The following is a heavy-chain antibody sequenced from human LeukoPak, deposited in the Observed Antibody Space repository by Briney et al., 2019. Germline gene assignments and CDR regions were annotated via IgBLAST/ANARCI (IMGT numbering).Heavy chain of an antibody. Sequence: SETLSLTCTVSGGSISISSYYWGWIRQSPGNGLEWIGSIYYSGRTYYNPSLKSRVTISVDTSKNEFSLKLSSVTAADTAVYYSAQGSGYSYGRPGHVDYWGQGTLVTVSS. D-gene: IGHD5-18*01. V-gene: IGHV4-39*01. CDR1: GGSISISSYY. CDR2: IYYSGRT. J-gene: IGHJ4*02. CDR3: AQGSGYSYGRPGHVDY.